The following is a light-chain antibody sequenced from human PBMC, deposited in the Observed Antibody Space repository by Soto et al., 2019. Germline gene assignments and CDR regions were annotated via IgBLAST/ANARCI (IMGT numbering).Light chain of an antibody. CDR1: QCISTF. CDR3: QQSYSTPVT. Sequence: DIQMTQSPSSLSASVGDRVTISCRAGQCISTFLSWYQHKPGKAPRLLIYTASSLQSGVPSRFSGSGSGTEFTLTISSLQPEDFATYYCQQSYSTPVTLGPGTKVEI. CDR2: TAS. V-gene: IGKV1-39*01. J-gene: IGKJ3*01.